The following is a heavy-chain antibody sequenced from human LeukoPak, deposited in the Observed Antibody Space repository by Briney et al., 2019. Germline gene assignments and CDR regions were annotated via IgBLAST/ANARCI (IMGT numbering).Heavy chain of an antibody. V-gene: IGHV4-59*08. J-gene: IGHJ5*02. CDR3: ARWRYSSSSGWFDT. Sequence: TASESLSLTCTVSGGSISSLYWGWIRQPPGKGLELIGSVYYSGSTSSNPSLKSPFATSLDTSNNQFSLRLSSVTAADTAVYYCARWRYSSSSGWFDTWGQGTLVTVSS. D-gene: IGHD6-6*01. CDR1: GGSISSLY. CDR2: VYYSGST.